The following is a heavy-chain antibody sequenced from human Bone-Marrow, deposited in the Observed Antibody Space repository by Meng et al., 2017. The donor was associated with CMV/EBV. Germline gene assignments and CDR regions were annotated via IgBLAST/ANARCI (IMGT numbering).Heavy chain of an antibody. CDR2: IYYSGST. D-gene: IGHD3-22*01. Sequence: SGGSISSGGYYWNWIRQHPGKGLEWIGYIYYSGSTYYNPSLKSRVTISVDTSKNQFSLKLSSVTAADTAVYYCASRTDYYDSSGYGVWGQGTLVTVSS. J-gene: IGHJ4*02. CDR3: ASRTDYYDSSGYGV. V-gene: IGHV4-31*02. CDR1: GGSISSGGYY.